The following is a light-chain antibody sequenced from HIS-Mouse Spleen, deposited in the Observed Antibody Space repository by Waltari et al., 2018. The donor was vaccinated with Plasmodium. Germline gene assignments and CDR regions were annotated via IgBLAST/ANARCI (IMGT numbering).Light chain of an antibody. CDR3: QQYNNWSFT. CDR2: KAS. Sequence: DIQMTQSPSTLSDSVGDRVTITCRASQSISCWLAWYQQKPGKAPKLLIYKASSLESGVPSRFSGSGSGTEFTLTISSLQPDDFATYYCQQYNNWSFTFGPGTKVDIK. J-gene: IGKJ3*01. V-gene: IGKV1-5*03. CDR1: QSISCW.